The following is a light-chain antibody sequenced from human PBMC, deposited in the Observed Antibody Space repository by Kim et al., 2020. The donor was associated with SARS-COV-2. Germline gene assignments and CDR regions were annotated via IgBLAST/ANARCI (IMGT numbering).Light chain of an antibody. CDR1: QSVSSTY. CDR3: QQYSNSYIT. Sequence: EIVLTQSPGTLSLSPGESATLSCRASQSVSSTYLAWYQQKPGQAPRLLFYGASNRATGIPDRFSGSGSGTDFTLTISRLEPEDFAVFYCQQYSNSYITFGGGTKVDI. CDR2: GAS. J-gene: IGKJ4*01. V-gene: IGKV3-20*01.